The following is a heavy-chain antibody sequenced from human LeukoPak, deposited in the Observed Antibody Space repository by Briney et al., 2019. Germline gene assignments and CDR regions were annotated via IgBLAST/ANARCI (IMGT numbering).Heavy chain of an antibody. J-gene: IGHJ5*01. CDR2: INSDGSNT. CDR1: GFTFSSYW. V-gene: IGHV3-74*01. CDR3: VRELRGVGGTKFDS. D-gene: IGHD1-26*01. Sequence: GGSLRLSCAASGFTFSSYWMHWVRQVPGKGLGGVSRINSDGSNTNYADSVKGRFTISRNNAKNTLYLQMNSLRAEDTAVYYCVRELRGVGGTKFDSWGQGTLATVSS.